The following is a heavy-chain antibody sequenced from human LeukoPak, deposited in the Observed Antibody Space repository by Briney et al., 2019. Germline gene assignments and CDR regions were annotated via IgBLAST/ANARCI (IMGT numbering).Heavy chain of an antibody. V-gene: IGHV1-2*02. D-gene: IGHD3-9*01. CDR1: GYTFIGYY. CDR2: INPQSGDT. J-gene: IGHJ5*02. CDR3: ARQEDGFVSDIYWKRFDP. Sequence: ASVKVSCKASGYTFIGYYIHWVRQAPGQGLEWMGWINPQSGDTLYAQKFQGRVTLTRDTSISTAYMELRSLSSDDTAVYYCARQEDGFVSDIYWKRFDPWGQGSLVTVSS.